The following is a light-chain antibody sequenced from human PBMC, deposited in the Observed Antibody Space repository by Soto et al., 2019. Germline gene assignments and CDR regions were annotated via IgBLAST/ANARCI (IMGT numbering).Light chain of an antibody. J-gene: IGKJ1*01. CDR3: QQFGSSLPWT. Sequence: EIVLTQSPGTLSLSPGERATLSCRASQSISSSYLAWYPQKPGQAPRLLIYGASSRATGIPDRFSGSGSGTDFTLTISRLEPEDFAVYYCQQFGSSLPWTFGQGTKVDNK. V-gene: IGKV3-20*01. CDR2: GAS. CDR1: QSISSSY.